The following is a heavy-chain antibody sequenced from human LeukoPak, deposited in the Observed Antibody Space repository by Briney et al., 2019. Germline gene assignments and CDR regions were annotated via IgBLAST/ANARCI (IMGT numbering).Heavy chain of an antibody. CDR1: GGSFSGYY. Sequence: PSETLSLTCAVYGGSFSGYYWSWIRQPPGKGLEWIGEINHSGSTNYNPSLKSRVTISVDTSKNQFSLKLSSVTAADTAVYYCARRGATMVRGTKLQHYHCIDVWRKGTTVTASS. V-gene: IGHV4-34*01. CDR3: ARRGATMVRGTKLQHYHCIDV. J-gene: IGHJ6*01. D-gene: IGHD3-10*01. CDR2: INHSGST.